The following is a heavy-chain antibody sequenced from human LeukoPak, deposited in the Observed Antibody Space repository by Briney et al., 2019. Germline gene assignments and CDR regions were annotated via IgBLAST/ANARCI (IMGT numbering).Heavy chain of an antibody. V-gene: IGHV3-21*01. CDR3: ASSYCSSTSCYDH. CDR2: ISSSSSYI. J-gene: IGHJ4*02. D-gene: IGHD2-2*01. Sequence: KPGGSLRLSCAASGFTFSSYSMNWVRQAPGKGLEWVSSISSSSSYIYYADSVKGRFTISRDNAKNSLYLQMNSLRAEDTAVYYCASSYCSSTSCYDHWGQGTLVTVPS. CDR1: GFTFSSYS.